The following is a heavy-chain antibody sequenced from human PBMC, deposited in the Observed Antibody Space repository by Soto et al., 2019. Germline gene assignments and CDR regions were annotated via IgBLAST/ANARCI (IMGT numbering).Heavy chain of an antibody. J-gene: IGHJ6*02. CDR2: INHSGST. V-gene: IGHV4-34*01. D-gene: IGHD1-26*01. CDR1: GWSFRGYD. CDR3: ARGLIVGATKSGRYYYYGMDV. Sequence: SESLSLRCAVYGWSFRGYDWSGIRQPPGKGLEWIGEINHSGSTNYNPSLKSRVTISVDTSKNQFSLKLSSVTAADTAVYYCARGLIVGATKSGRYYYYGMDVWGEGPTVTVSS.